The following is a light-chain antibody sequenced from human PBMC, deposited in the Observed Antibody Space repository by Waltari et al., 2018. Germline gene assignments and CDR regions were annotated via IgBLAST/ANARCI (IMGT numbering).Light chain of an antibody. V-gene: IGKV3-20*01. J-gene: IGKJ1*01. CDR2: GSS. CDR1: QSVRRSR. CDR3: QQYGSPPWT. Sequence: EIVLTQSPGTLSLSPGERATLSCRASQSVRRSRLAWYQQKPGQAPRLLIYGSSSRATGIPDRFSGSGSGTDFTLTISRLEPEDFAVYSCQQYGSPPWTFGQGTKVEIK.